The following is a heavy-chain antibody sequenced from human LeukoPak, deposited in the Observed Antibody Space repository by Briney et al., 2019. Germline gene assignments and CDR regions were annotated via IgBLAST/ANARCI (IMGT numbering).Heavy chain of an antibody. V-gene: IGHV3-21*01. Sequence: GGSLRLSCAASGFTFSSYSMNWVRQAPGKGVEWVSSISSSSSYIYYADSVKGRFTISRDNAKNSLYLQMNSLRAEDTAVYYCARYLGYGDYGSIDYWGQGTLVTVSS. CDR1: GFTFSSYS. J-gene: IGHJ4*02. CDR3: ARYLGYGDYGSIDY. D-gene: IGHD4-17*01. CDR2: ISSSSSYI.